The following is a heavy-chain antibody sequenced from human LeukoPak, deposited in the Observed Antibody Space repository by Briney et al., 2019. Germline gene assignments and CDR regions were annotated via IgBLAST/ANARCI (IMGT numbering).Heavy chain of an antibody. J-gene: IGHJ1*01. D-gene: IGHD6-19*01. CDR3: ARGGWYPESFQH. CDR2: IYYGGST. Sequence: PSETLSLTCTVSGGSISSYYWNWIRQPPGKGLEWIGYIYYGGSTNYNPPLKSRVTISVDTSKNQFSLKLSSVTAADTAVYYCARGGWYPESFQHWGQGALVTVSS. CDR1: GGSISSYY. V-gene: IGHV4-59*01.